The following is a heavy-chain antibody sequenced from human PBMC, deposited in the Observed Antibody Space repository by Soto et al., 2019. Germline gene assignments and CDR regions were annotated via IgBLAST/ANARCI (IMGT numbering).Heavy chain of an antibody. J-gene: IGHJ5*02. Sequence: WGSLRLSCAASGFTFINAWIVFFRHSPLKGLEWVARLKSKSDGGTSDYAAPVKGRFSISRDESKTTLYLQMNSLKTEDTAVYHCTTDGGVSAYPLFWAWGQGTLVTISS. CDR3: TTDGGVSAYPLFWA. D-gene: IGHD2-8*02. V-gene: IGHV3-15*01. CDR1: GFTFINAW. CDR2: LKSKSDGGTS.